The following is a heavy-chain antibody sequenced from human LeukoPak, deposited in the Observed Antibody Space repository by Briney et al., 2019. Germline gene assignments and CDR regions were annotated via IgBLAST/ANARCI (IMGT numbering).Heavy chain of an antibody. Sequence: ASVKVSCKASGYTFTSYGISWVRQAPGQGLEWMGWISAYNGNTNYAQKLQGRVTMTTDTSTSTAYMELRSLRSDDTAVYYCARDFAGQQQLDESFDYWGQGTLVTASS. D-gene: IGHD6-13*01. CDR3: ARDFAGQQQLDESFDY. CDR2: ISAYNGNT. V-gene: IGHV1-18*01. CDR1: GYTFTSYG. J-gene: IGHJ4*02.